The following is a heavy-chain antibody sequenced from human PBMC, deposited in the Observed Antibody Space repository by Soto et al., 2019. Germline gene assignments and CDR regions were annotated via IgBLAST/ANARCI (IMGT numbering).Heavy chain of an antibody. D-gene: IGHD4-17*01. CDR2: IVVGSGNT. CDR1: GFKFTSSA. Sequence: QMQLVQSGPEVKKPGTSVKVSCKASGFKFTSSAVQWVRQARGQRLELIGWIVVGSGNTNYAQKFQERVTITRDMSTSTAYMELSSLRSEDTAVYYCAAALHDYGDYVGFYFDYWGQGTLVTVSS. CDR3: AAALHDYGDYVGFYFDY. J-gene: IGHJ4*02. V-gene: IGHV1-58*01.